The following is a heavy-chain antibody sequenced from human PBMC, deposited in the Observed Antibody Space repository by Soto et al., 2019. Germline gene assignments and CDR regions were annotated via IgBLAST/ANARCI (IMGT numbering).Heavy chain of an antibody. CDR2: IYYSGST. CDR1: GGSITSGDYY. D-gene: IGHD3-22*01. Sequence: SETLSLTCTVSGGSITSGDYYWSWIRQPPGKGLEWIGYIYYSGSTYYNPSLKSRITMSVDTSKNQFSLKLSSVTAADTAVYYCARVRGFPSSGYFPDYWGQGTLVTVSS. V-gene: IGHV4-30-4*02. CDR3: ARVRGFPSSGYFPDY. J-gene: IGHJ4*02.